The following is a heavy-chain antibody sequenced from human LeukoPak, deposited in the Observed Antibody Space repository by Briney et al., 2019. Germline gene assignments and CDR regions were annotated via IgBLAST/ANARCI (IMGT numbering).Heavy chain of an antibody. V-gene: IGHV4-30-2*01. J-gene: IGHJ4*02. D-gene: IGHD2-21*01. CDR2: IYHSGST. CDR3: ARACGGCYYFDY. Sequence: PSQTLFLTCAVSGGSISSGGYSWSWIRQPPGKGLEWIGYIYHSGSTYYNPFLKSRVTISVDRSKNQFSLKLSSVTAADTAVYYCARACGGCYYFDYWGQGTLVTVSS. CDR1: GGSISSGGYS.